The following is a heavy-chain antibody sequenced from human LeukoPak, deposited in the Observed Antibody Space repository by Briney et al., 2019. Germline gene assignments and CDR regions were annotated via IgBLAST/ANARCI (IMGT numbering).Heavy chain of an antibody. Sequence: PSETLSLTCSVSGGSISSSNYYWGWIRQPPGKGLEWIGSMYSSGTTYYNPSLKSRVTISLDSSKNQFSLRLTSVTAADTAVYYCARGGSYTMVKNYWGQGTLVTVSS. V-gene: IGHV4-39*07. CDR1: GGSISSSNYY. CDR3: ARGGSYTMVKNY. J-gene: IGHJ4*02. D-gene: IGHD1-26*01. CDR2: MYSSGTT.